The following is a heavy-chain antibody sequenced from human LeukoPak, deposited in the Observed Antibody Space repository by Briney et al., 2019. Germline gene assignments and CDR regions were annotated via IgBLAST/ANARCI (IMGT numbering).Heavy chain of an antibody. CDR3: ASGGVNMVRGVIHDY. Sequence: GASVKVSCKASGYTFTSYAMHWVRQAPGQRLEWMGWINAGNGNTKYSQKFQGRVTITRDTSASTAYMELSSLRSEDTAVYYCASGGVNMVRGVIHDYRGQGTLVTVSS. CDR2: INAGNGNT. CDR1: GYTFTSYA. V-gene: IGHV1-3*01. J-gene: IGHJ4*02. D-gene: IGHD3-10*01.